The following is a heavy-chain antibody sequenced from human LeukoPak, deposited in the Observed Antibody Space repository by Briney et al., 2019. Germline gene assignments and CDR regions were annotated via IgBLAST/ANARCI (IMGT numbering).Heavy chain of an antibody. J-gene: IGHJ4*02. CDR1: GFIFSSYG. Sequence: GGSLRLSCAASGFIFSSYGIHWVRQAPGKGLEWVAVISYDGGNKYYADAVKGRFTISRDNSKNTVYLQMNSLRAEDAAVYYCAKGSRGSYYPPLDSWGQGTLVTVSS. V-gene: IGHV3-30*18. CDR3: AKGSRGSYYPPLDS. D-gene: IGHD1-26*01. CDR2: ISYDGGNK.